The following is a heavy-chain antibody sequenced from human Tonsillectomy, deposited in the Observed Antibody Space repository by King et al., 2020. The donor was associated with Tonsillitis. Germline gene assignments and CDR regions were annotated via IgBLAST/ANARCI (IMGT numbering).Heavy chain of an antibody. CDR1: GYTFTGYY. V-gene: IGHV1-2*02. D-gene: IGHD3-22*01. Sequence: VQLVQSGAEVKKPGASVKVSCKASGYTFTGYYMHWVRQAPGQGLEWMGWINPNTCVTNDAQKFQGRVTMTRDTSISTAYMELSRLRSDDTAVYYCARAVYDSSGYYLFDYWGQGTLVTVSS. J-gene: IGHJ4*02. CDR2: INPNTCVT. CDR3: ARAVYDSSGYYLFDY.